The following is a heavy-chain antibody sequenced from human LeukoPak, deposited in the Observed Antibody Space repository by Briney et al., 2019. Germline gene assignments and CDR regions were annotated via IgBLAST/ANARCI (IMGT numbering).Heavy chain of an antibody. CDR2: ISSSGITL. CDR1: GFPFSDYF. D-gene: IGHD6-13*01. V-gene: IGHV3-11*04. J-gene: IGHJ6*03. Sequence: GGSLRLSCAASGFPFSDYFMSWIRQAPGKGLEGISYISSSGITLYYAESVKGRFTISRDNAKNSLYLQMNSLRAEDTAVYYCARDGAAAGSDYYYYMDVWGKGTTVTISS. CDR3: ARDGAAAGSDYYYYMDV.